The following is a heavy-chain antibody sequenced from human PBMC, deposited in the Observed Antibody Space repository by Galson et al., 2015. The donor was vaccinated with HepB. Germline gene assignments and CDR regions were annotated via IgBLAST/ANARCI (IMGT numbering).Heavy chain of an antibody. CDR1: GFTFSDHY. V-gene: IGHV3-23*01. CDR2: ISETDDTT. CDR3: AKTSGQSLVIVIIPLYYFDS. J-gene: IGHJ4*02. D-gene: IGHD3-22*01. Sequence: SLRLSCAASGFTFSDHYMSWVRQAPGKGLEWVSGISETDDTTYYADSVKGRFTISRDNSKNMLYLQMNSLTAEDTTVYYCAKTSGQSLVIVIIPLYYFDSWGQGTLVAVSS.